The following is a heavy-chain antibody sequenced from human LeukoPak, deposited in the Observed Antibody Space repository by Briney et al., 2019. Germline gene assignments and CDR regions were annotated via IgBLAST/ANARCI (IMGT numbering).Heavy chain of an antibody. J-gene: IGHJ5*02. D-gene: IGHD3-10*01. Sequence: ASVKVSCKASGYTFSGYYIHWVRQAPGQGLEWMGWINPNTGGTKYAQRFQDRVTMTRDTSISTAYMEVNRLRYDDTAVYYCARPLRVTMIRGAAFRASSDLDPWGQGTLVTVSS. CDR3: ARPLRVTMIRGAAFRASSDLDP. CDR1: GYTFSGYY. V-gene: IGHV1-2*02. CDR2: INPNTGGT.